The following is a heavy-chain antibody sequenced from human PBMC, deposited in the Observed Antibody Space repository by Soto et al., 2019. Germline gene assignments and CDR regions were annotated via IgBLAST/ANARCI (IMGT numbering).Heavy chain of an antibody. Sequence: EVQLVESGGGLVQPGRSLRLSCAASGFTFDDYAMHWVRQAPGKGLEWVSGISWNSGSIGYADSVKGRFTISRDNANNSLYLQMNSLRAEDTALYYCAKDIRYYDILTGSMGYFDYWGQGTLVTVSS. J-gene: IGHJ4*02. CDR1: GFTFDDYA. CDR3: AKDIRYYDILTGSMGYFDY. V-gene: IGHV3-9*01. CDR2: ISWNSGSI. D-gene: IGHD3-9*01.